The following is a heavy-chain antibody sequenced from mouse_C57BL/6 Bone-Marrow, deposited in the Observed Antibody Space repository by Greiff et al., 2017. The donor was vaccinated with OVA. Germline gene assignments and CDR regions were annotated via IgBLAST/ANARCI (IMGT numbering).Heavy chain of an antibody. CDR1: GFNIKDDY. Sequence: VQLKESGAELVRPGASVKLSCTASGFNIKDDYMHWVKQRPEQGLEWIGWIDPENGDTEYASKFQGKATITADTSSNTAYLQLSSLTSEDTAVYYCTTAYYSNRGQGTTLTVSS. CDR3: TTAYYSN. J-gene: IGHJ2*01. CDR2: IDPENGDT. V-gene: IGHV14-4*01. D-gene: IGHD2-5*01.